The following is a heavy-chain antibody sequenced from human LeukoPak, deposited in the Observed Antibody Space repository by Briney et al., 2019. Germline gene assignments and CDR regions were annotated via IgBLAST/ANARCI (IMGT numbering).Heavy chain of an antibody. CDR2: INQDGSKK. CDR1: RFTFSDYW. J-gene: IGHJ4*02. D-gene: IGHD2-21*02. Sequence: GGSLRLSCVASRFTFSDYWMSWVRQAPGKGLEWVANINQDGSKKRYADSMKGRFTISRDNAKESLYLQLNSLRAEDTAVYYCAKWGPYCVGDYCPALDSWGPGTLVTVSS. V-gene: IGHV3-7*01. CDR3: AKWGPYCVGDYCPALDS.